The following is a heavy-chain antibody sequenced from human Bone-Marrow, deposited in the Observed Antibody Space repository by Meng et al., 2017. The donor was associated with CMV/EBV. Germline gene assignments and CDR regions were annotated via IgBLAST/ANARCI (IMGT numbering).Heavy chain of an antibody. Sequence: GESLKISCAASGFRFNNYGMHWFRQAPGKGLEWVTFIRYDGGRTFYADSVEGRFTVSRDSSKNTLYLQMNSLRLDDTAVYYCAKAPYEYDSSGYDYWGQGRLVTVSS. CDR3: AKAPYEYDSSGYDY. V-gene: IGHV3-30*02. D-gene: IGHD3-22*01. CDR2: IRYDGGRT. CDR1: GFRFNNYG. J-gene: IGHJ4*02.